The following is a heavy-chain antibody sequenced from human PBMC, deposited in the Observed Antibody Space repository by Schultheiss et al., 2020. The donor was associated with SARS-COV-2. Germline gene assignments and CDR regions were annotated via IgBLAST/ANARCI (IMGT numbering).Heavy chain of an antibody. J-gene: IGHJ6*02. D-gene: IGHD3-10*01. V-gene: IGHV5-51*01. CDR2: IYPSDSDT. Sequence: GGSLRLSCKGSGYSFTSYWISWVRQMPGKGLEWMGLIYPSDSDTRYSPSFEGQVTISADKSISTAYLQWSSLKASDTAMYYCARRAASGGMDVWGQGTTVTVSS. CDR3: ARRAASGGMDV. CDR1: GYSFTSYW.